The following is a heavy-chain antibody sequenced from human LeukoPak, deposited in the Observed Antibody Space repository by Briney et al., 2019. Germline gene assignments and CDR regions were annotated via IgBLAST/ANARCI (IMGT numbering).Heavy chain of an antibody. V-gene: IGHV4-34*01. J-gene: IGHJ4*02. CDR3: AGGAVYDILTVEYYFDY. Sequence: KPSETLSLTCAVYGGSFSGYYSRCIPHPPGKGLECIGEINHSGSTNYNPSLKSRVTISVDTSKNQFSLKLSSVTAADTAVYYCAGGAVYDILTVEYYFDYWGQGTLVTVSS. D-gene: IGHD3-9*01. CDR2: INHSGST. CDR1: GGSFSGYY.